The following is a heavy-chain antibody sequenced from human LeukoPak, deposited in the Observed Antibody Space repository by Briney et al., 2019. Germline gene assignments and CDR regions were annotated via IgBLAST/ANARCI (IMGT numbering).Heavy chain of an antibody. CDR2: IYDSGST. D-gene: IGHD4-17*01. V-gene: IGHV4-31*03. J-gene: IGHJ4*02. CDR1: GGSISSGGHY. CDR3: ARGPTVTTDY. Sequence: SQTLSLTCTVSGGSISSGGHYWSWFRQHPGKGLEWIGYIYDSGSTYYNPSLKSRVAMSVDTSKNQFSLNLSSVTAADTAVYYCARGPTVTTDYWGQGTLATVSP.